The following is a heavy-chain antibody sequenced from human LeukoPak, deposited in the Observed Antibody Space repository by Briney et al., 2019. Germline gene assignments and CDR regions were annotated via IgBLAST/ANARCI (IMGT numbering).Heavy chain of an antibody. J-gene: IGHJ4*02. CDR1: GYSFTSYW. CDR2: IYPGDSDT. Sequence: GESLKISCKGSGYSFTSYWIGWVRQMPGKGLEWMGIIYPGDSDTRYSPSFQGQVTISADKSISTAYLQWSSLKASDTAMYYCVRPREDYYDSSGYYWHYWGQGTLVTVSS. V-gene: IGHV5-51*01. CDR3: VRPREDYYDSSGYYWHY. D-gene: IGHD3-22*01.